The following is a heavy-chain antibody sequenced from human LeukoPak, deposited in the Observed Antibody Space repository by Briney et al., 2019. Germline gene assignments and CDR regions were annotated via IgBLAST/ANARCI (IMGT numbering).Heavy chain of an antibody. D-gene: IGHD6-19*01. J-gene: IGHJ4*02. CDR1: GGSIRSSYYY. CDR2: IYDSGST. CDR3: ARSSGWHLDY. Sequence: PLETLSLTCIVSGGSIRSSYYYWGWIRQPPGKGLEWIGSIYDSGSTYYNPSLKSRVTISVDTSKNQFSLKLNSVTAADTAVYYCARSSGWHLDYWGQGTLVTVSS. V-gene: IGHV4-39*01.